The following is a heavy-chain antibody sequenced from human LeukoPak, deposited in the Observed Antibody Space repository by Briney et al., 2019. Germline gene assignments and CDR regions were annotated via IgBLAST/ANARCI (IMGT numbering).Heavy chain of an antibody. J-gene: IGHJ6*02. CDR2: IYYSGST. CDR1: GGTISSNY. CDR3: ARRIAAAGTVRDYYCAMDV. V-gene: IGHV4-59*08. Sequence: SETLSLTCTVSGGTISSNYWSWSRQSPGKGLEWIGYIYYSGSTDYKPSLKSRVTISVDKSKNQFSLKMSSVTAENRAVYYCARRIAAAGTVRDYYCAMDVWGQGTTVTVS. D-gene: IGHD6-13*01.